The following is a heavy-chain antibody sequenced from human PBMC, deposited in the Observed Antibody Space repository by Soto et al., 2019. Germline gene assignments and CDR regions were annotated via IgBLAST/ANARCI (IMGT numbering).Heavy chain of an antibody. CDR2: ISAYNGNT. CDR1: GYTFTSYG. V-gene: IGHV1-18*01. Sequence: ASVKVSCKASGYTFTSYGISWVRQAPGQGLGWMGWISAYNGNTNYAQKLQGRVTMTTDTSTSAAYMELRSLRSDDTAVYYCASSYWAIGAFDIWGQGTMVTVSS. J-gene: IGHJ3*02. CDR3: ASSYWAIGAFDI. D-gene: IGHD2-21*01.